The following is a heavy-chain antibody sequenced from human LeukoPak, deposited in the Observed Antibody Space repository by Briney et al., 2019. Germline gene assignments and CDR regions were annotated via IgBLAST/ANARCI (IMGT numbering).Heavy chain of an antibody. J-gene: IGHJ4*02. V-gene: IGHV4-59*01. D-gene: IGHD3-16*01. CDR3: ARDIQHSYGRYFDH. Sequence: SETLSLTCSVSGDSISTYHWNSIRKPPGKGLECICYRQSTGNSKYNPSLRSRVNMFVDTSKNQADLILSSVTAADKAVYYSARDIQHSYGRYFDHWGQGALVTVSS. CDR1: GDSISTYH. CDR2: RQSTGNS.